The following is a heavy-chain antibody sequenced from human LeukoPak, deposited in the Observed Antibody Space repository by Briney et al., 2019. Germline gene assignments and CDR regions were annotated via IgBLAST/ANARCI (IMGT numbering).Heavy chain of an antibody. CDR3: MSEVRFGVFDV. J-gene: IGHJ3*01. CDR2: VSYDGRTT. Sequence: PGGSLRLSCTFSFSRYSIHWVRPAPGKGLEWLAVVSYDGRTTFYSDSVRGRFTISRDNSKNTVYLQMNSLRAEDTAVFYCMSEVRFGVFDVWGQGTVVTVSS. D-gene: IGHD2-8*01. CDR1: SFSRYS. V-gene: IGHV3-30-3*01.